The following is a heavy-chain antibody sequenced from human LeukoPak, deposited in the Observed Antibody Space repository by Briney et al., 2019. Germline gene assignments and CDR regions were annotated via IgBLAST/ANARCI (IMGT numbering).Heavy chain of an antibody. CDR2: INWNGDNT. CDR3: AAGSSGYYYFGAFDI. D-gene: IGHD3-22*01. Sequence: GGPLRLSCAASGFTFDDFGMSWVRQVPGEGLEWVAGINWNGDNTGYADSVKGRFTISRDNAKNSLYLQMNSLRAEDTALYYCAAGSSGYYYFGAFDIWGQGTMVTVSS. V-gene: IGHV3-20*04. CDR1: GFTFDDFG. J-gene: IGHJ3*02.